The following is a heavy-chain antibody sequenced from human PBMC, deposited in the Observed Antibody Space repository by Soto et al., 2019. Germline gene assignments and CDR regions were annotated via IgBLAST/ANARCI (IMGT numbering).Heavy chain of an antibody. Sequence: SETLSLTCSVSGDSISNLDYFWAWIRQPPGQALEYIGYIYKSATTYYNPSFESRVAISVDTSKSQFSLNVSSVTAADTAVYFCARGRYCLTGRCFPNWFDSWGQGALVTVSS. J-gene: IGHJ5*01. CDR3: ARGRYCLTGRCFPNWFDS. CDR2: IYKSATT. V-gene: IGHV4-30-4*01. D-gene: IGHD7-27*01. CDR1: GDSISNLDYF.